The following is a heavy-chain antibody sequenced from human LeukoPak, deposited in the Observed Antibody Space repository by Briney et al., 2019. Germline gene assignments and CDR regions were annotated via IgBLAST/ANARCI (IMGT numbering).Heavy chain of an antibody. CDR3: ARQAPGSGWYDY. J-gene: IGHJ4*02. D-gene: IGHD6-19*01. Sequence: GESLKISCKGSGYSFTSYWISWLRQMPGKGLEWMGRIDPSDSYVNYSPSFQGHVTISADKSISTAYLQWSSLKASDTAMYYCARQAPGSGWYDYWGQGTLVTVSS. CDR1: GYSFTSYW. V-gene: IGHV5-10-1*01. CDR2: IDPSDSYV.